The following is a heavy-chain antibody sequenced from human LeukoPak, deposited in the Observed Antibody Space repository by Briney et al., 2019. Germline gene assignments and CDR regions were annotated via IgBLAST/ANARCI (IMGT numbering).Heavy chain of an antibody. D-gene: IGHD3-9*01. V-gene: IGHV4-39*01. CDR2: IYYSGST. CDR3: ARLTTGYFSSYYYYYMDV. CDR1: GGSISSSSYY. J-gene: IGHJ6*03. Sequence: SETLSLTCTVSGGSISSSSYYWGWIRQPPGKGLEWIGSIYYSGSTYYNPSLKSRVTISVDTSKNQFSLKLSSVTAADTAVYYCARLTTGYFSSYYYYYMDVWGKGTTVTISS.